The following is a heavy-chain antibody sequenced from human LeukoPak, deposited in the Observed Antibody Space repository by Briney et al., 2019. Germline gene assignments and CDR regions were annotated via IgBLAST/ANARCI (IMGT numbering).Heavy chain of an antibody. Sequence: SETLSLTCTVSGGSISSYYWSWIRQPPGKGLEWIGYIYYSGSTNYNPSLKSRVTISVDTSKNQFSLKLSSVTAADTAVYYCAREGEGMATIREYYFDYWGQGTLVTVSS. J-gene: IGHJ4*02. V-gene: IGHV4-59*01. CDR3: AREGEGMATIREYYFDY. CDR1: GGSISSYY. CDR2: IYYSGST. D-gene: IGHD5-24*01.